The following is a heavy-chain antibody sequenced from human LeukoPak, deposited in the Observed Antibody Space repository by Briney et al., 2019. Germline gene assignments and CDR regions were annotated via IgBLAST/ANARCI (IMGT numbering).Heavy chain of an antibody. Sequence: PGRSLRLSCAASGFTSSSYGVHWVRQAPGKGLEWVAVISYDGSNKYYADSVKGRFTISRDNSKNTLYLQMNSLRAEDTAVYYCGKGGYCSGGSCYPLDYWGQGTLVTVSS. D-gene: IGHD2-15*01. V-gene: IGHV3-30*18. CDR3: GKGGYCSGGSCYPLDY. CDR2: ISYDGSNK. CDR1: GFTSSSYG. J-gene: IGHJ4*02.